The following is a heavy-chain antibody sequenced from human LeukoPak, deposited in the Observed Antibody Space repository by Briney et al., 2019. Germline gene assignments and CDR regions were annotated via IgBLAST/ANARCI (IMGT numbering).Heavy chain of an antibody. Sequence: GGSLRLSCAASGFTFSSYEMNWVRQAPGKGLEWVSYISSSGSTIYYADSVKGRFNISRDNAKKSLYLQMNSLRVEDTAVYYCARALGPIEYWGRGTLVTVSS. D-gene: IGHD3-10*01. CDR1: GFTFSSYE. V-gene: IGHV3-48*03. CDR2: ISSSGSTI. J-gene: IGHJ4*02. CDR3: ARALGPIEY.